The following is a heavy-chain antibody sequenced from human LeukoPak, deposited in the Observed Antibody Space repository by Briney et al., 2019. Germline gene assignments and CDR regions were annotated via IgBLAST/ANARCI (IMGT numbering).Heavy chain of an antibody. J-gene: IGHJ4*02. D-gene: IGHD3-22*01. V-gene: IGHV3-30*01. CDR2: ISYDGSNK. CDR1: GFTFSSYA. Sequence: PGGSLRLSCAASGFTFSSYAMHWVRQAPGKGLEWVAVISYDGSNKYYADSVKGRFTISRDNSKNTLYLQMNSLRAEDTAVYYCARVLDYYDSSGPFDYRGQGTLVTVSS. CDR3: ARVLDYYDSSGPFDY.